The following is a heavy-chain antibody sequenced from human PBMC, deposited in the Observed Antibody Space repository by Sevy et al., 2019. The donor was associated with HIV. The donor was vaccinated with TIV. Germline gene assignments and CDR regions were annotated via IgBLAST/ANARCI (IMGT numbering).Heavy chain of an antibody. Sequence: GGSLRLSCAASGFTFSDYYMSWIRQAPGKGLEWVSYISSSGSTIYYADSVKGRFTISRDNAKNSLYLQMNSLRAEDTAVYYWARGLRVLPPPFDYWGQGTLVTVSS. CDR1: GFTFSDYY. CDR2: ISSSGSTI. D-gene: IGHD4-17*01. V-gene: IGHV3-11*01. J-gene: IGHJ4*02. CDR3: ARGLRVLPPPFDY.